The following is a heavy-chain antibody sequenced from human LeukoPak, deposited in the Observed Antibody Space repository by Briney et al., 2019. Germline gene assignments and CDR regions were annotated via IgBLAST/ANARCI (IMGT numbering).Heavy chain of an antibody. V-gene: IGHV1-18*01. CDR3: ARDRYYYDSSGYYYRPTSWFDP. Sequence: ASVKVSCKASGYTFTSYGISWVRQAPGQGLEWMGWISAYNGNTNYAQKLQGRVTMTTDTSTSTAYMELRSLRSDDTGVYYCARDRYYYDSSGYYYRPTSWFDPWGQGTLVTVSS. CDR2: ISAYNGNT. CDR1: GYTFTSYG. J-gene: IGHJ5*02. D-gene: IGHD3-22*01.